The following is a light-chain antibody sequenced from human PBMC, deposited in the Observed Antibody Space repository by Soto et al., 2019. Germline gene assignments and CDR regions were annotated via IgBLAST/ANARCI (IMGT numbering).Light chain of an antibody. J-gene: IGLJ3*02. Sequence: QTVVTQEPSFSVSPGRTVTLTCGLSSGSVSTSYYPSWYQQTPGQSPRTLIYSTNTRSSGVPDRFSVSILGNKAALTITGAKADDESDYYCVRYMGSGIWVFGGGTKLTVL. CDR1: SGSVSTSYY. V-gene: IGLV8-61*01. CDR3: VRYMGSGIWV. CDR2: STN.